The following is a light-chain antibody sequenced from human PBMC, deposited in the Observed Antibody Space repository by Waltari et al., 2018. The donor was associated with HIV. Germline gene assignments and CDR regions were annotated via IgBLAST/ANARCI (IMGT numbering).Light chain of an antibody. Sequence: QSVLTQPPSASGTPGQRVTISCSGGSSNIGSHFVYWYQQVAGTTPKLLIFRNNKRPSGVPDRFSGSKSGPSASLSISGLRPEDEADYYCATWDDSSSGSWVFGGGTKVTVL. CDR2: RNN. J-gene: IGLJ3*02. CDR3: ATWDDSSSGSWV. CDR1: SSNIGSHF. V-gene: IGLV1-47*01.